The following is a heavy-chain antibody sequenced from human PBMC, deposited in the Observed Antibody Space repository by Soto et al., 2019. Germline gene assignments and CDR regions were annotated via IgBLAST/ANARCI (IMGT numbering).Heavy chain of an antibody. CDR2: IWYDGSNK. V-gene: IGHV3-33*01. CDR3: ARGAGNYAFDI. CDR1: GFTFSSYG. J-gene: IGHJ3*02. Sequence: PXVSLRLSCAASGFTFSSYGMHWVRQAPGKGLEWVAVIWYDGSNKYYADSVKGRFTISRDNSKNTLYLQMNSLRAEDTAVYYCARGAGNYAFDIWGQGTMVTVSS. D-gene: IGHD6-13*01.